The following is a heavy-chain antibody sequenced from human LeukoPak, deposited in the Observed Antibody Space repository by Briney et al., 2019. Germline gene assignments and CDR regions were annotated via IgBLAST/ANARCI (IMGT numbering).Heavy chain of an antibody. CDR1: SGSIGSSSNY. CDR3: ARASFNVVFGNWFDP. CDR2: VYYSGST. D-gene: IGHD2-8*01. Sequence: PSETLSLTCTVSSGSIGSSSNYWGWIRQAPGKGLEWIGNVYYSGSTFYNPSLKSRVTISVDTSKNQFSLKLRSVTAADTAIYYCARASFNVVFGNWFDPWRQGTLVTVSS. J-gene: IGHJ5*02. V-gene: IGHV4-39*01.